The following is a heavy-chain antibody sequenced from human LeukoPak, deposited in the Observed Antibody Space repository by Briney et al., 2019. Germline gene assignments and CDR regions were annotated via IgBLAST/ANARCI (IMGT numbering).Heavy chain of an antibody. CDR3: AREEVIAAAAPGGLLL. CDR2: INHSGST. V-gene: IGHV4-34*01. J-gene: IGHJ4*02. D-gene: IGHD6-13*01. Sequence: SSETLSLTCAVYGGSFSGYYWSWIRQPPGKGLEWIGEINHSGSTNYNPSLKSRVTISVDTSKNQFSLKLSSVTAADTAVYYCAREEVIAAAAPGGLLLWGQGTLVTVSS. CDR1: GGSFSGYY.